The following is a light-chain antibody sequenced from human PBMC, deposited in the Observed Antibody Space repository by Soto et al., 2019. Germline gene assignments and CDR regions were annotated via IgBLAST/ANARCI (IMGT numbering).Light chain of an antibody. CDR3: LLPYSDAWV. CDR1: TGTVTSGHY. V-gene: IGLV7-46*01. Sequence: QTVVTQETSMSVSPGGTVTLTCGSSTGTVTSGHYPYWFQQKPGQAPRTLIYDTSNKPSWTPARFSGSLLGGKAALTLSGAQPEDEADYFCLLPYSDAWVFGGGTKVTVL. CDR2: DTS. J-gene: IGLJ3*02.